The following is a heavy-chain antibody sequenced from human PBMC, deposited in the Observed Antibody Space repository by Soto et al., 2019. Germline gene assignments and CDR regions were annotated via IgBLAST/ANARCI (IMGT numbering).Heavy chain of an antibody. Sequence: PGGSLRLSCAASRFTFSSYWMSWVRQAPGKGLEWVANIKQDGNEKYYVDSVKGRFTISRDNAKNSLYLQMNSLRAEDTAVYYFARDGPRERWIAMAGTNYFDYWGQGTLVTVSS. J-gene: IGHJ4*02. CDR1: RFTFSSYW. D-gene: IGHD6-19*01. CDR3: ARDGPRERWIAMAGTNYFDY. CDR2: IKQDGNEK. V-gene: IGHV3-7*01.